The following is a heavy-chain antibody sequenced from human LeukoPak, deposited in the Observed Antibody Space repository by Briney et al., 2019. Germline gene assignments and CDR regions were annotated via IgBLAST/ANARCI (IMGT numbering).Heavy chain of an antibody. CDR2: ISYDGSNK. CDR1: GFTFSSYG. J-gene: IGHJ4*02. Sequence: PGGSLRLSCAASGFTFSSYGMHWVRQAPGKGLEWGAVISYDGSNKYYADSVKGRFTISRDNSKNTLYLQMNSLRAEDTAVYYCAKELFSSSWARDFDYWGQGTLVTVSS. CDR3: AKELFSSSWARDFDY. V-gene: IGHV3-30*18. D-gene: IGHD6-13*01.